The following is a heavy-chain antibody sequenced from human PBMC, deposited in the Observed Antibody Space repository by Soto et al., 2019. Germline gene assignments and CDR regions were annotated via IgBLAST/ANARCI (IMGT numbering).Heavy chain of an antibody. CDR3: AKDLRYFSANFDY. V-gene: IGHV3-23*01. D-gene: IGHD3-9*01. J-gene: IGHJ4*02. CDR2: ISGSGGST. Sequence: GGSLRLSCAASGFTFSSYAMSWVRQAPGKGLEWVSAISGSGGSTYYADSVKGRFTISRDNSKNTLYLQVNSLRAEDTAVYYCAKDLRYFSANFDYWGQGTLVTVSS. CDR1: GFTFSSYA.